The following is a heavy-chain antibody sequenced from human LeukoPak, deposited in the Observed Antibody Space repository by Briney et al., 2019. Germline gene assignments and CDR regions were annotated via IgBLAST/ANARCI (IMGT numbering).Heavy chain of an antibody. CDR2: IYDSGKT. CDR3: ARGGGTLDY. Sequence: SETLSLTCTVSGDSISSYYWSWIQQPPGKGLEWIGYIYDSGKTNYNASLISRVTISVDTSKNQFSLKLTSVTPADTAVYYCARGGGTLDYWGQGTLVTVSS. V-gene: IGHV4-59*01. J-gene: IGHJ4*02. D-gene: IGHD3-16*01. CDR1: GDSISSYY.